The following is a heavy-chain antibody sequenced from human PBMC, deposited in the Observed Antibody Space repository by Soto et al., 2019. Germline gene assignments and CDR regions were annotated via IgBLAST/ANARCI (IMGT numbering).Heavy chain of an antibody. D-gene: IGHD1-26*01. J-gene: IGHJ1*01. CDR1: VFTFSNSW. V-gene: IGHV3-7*01. CDR3: GRELIVGPAEYFQH. CDR2: INRDGSEI. Sequence: PWGALLLSCATSVFTFSNSWMSWVGQAPGKGLEWVANINRDGSEIHYLDSVKGRFTISRDNAKNSLFLQMNSLRAEDTAIYYCGRELIVGPAEYFQHWGHGTMVTVSS.